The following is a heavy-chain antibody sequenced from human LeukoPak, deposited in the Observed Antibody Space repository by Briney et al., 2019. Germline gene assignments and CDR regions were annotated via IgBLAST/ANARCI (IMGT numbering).Heavy chain of an antibody. D-gene: IGHD3-10*01. CDR2: ISSSGSTI. V-gene: IGHV3-48*03. CDR1: GFTFSSYE. CDR3: ARASSYDYTYYGMDV. Sequence: GGSLRLSCAASGFTFSSYEMNWVRQAPGKGLEWVSYISSSGSTIYYADSVKGRFTISRDNAKNSLYLQMNSLRAEDTAVYYCARASSYDYTYYGMDVWGQGTTVTVS. J-gene: IGHJ6*02.